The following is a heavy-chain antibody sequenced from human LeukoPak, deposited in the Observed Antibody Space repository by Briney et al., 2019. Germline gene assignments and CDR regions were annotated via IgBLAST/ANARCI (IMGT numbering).Heavy chain of an antibody. J-gene: IGHJ3*01. D-gene: IGHD3-3*01. V-gene: IGHV1-69*13. CDR1: VGTLSNYA. CDR3: ARSLGDDFWAYAFDV. CDR2: IITIFGKA. Sequence: SSVNVSCKASVGTLSNYAISWVGQPPGQGLEWMGGIITIFGKANYAKKFQGRVKITADESTSTAYMELSSMRSEGTAVYYCARSLGDDFWAYAFDVWGQGTMVTVS.